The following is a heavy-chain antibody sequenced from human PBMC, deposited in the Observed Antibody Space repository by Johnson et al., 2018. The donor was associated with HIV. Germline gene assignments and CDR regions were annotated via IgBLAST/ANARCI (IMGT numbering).Heavy chain of an antibody. D-gene: IGHD3-16*01. CDR3: ARDNALSHLGACEI. CDR1: GFTFSSYG. V-gene: IGHV3-30*19. CDR2: IWYDGSNK. J-gene: IGHJ3*02. Sequence: QVQLVESGGGVVQPGRSLRLSCAASGFTFSSYGMHWVRQAPGKGLEWVAVIWYDGSNKYYADSVKGRFTISRDNSKNTLYLQMNSLRAEDTAVYYCARDNALSHLGACEIWRQVTMVTVSS.